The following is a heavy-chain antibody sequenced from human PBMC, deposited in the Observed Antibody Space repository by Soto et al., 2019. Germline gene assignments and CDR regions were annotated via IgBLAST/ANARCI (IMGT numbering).Heavy chain of an antibody. V-gene: IGHV3-7*01. CDR2: VKEDGSQQ. CDR3: PTDATYAHILNIAS. J-gene: IGHJ4*02. D-gene: IGHD3-9*01. CDR1: GFTFNTHW. Sequence: EVQLVESGGGLVQPGGSLRLSCAASGFTFNTHWMSWVRQAPGKGLEWVANVKEDGSQQFYVDSVRGRFTISKDNAKNSLYLQMSNLRAEDTAIYYCPTDATYAHILNIASWGLGTLVTVSS.